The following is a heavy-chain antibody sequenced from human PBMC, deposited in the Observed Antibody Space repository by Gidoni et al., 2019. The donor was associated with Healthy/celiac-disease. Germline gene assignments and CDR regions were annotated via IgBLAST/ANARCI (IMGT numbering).Heavy chain of an antibody. CDR2: IKQDGSEK. CDR1: GFTFSSDL. J-gene: IGHJ6*02. D-gene: IGHD1-26*01. V-gene: IGHV3-7*03. Sequence: EVQLVESGGGLVQPGGSLRLSCAAAGFTFSSDLRSWVRQAPGKGLEWVANIKQDGSEKYYVDSVKGRFTIPRDNAKNSLYLQMNSLRAEDTAVYYCARVVDSGSYFLAYYYGMDVWGQGTTVTVSS. CDR3: ARVVDSGSYFLAYYYGMDV.